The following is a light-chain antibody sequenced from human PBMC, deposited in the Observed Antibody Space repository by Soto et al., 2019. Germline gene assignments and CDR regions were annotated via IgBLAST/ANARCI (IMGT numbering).Light chain of an antibody. V-gene: IGKV2-30*02. CDR1: QSLVHSDGIFY. Sequence: DVVLTQSPLSLPVTLGQPASISCRSSQSLVHSDGIFYLNWFQQRPGQSPRRLIYKVSNRDYGVPDRFSGSGSGTDFTPEISRVEAEDVGVYYCMQGSHWPYTFGQGTKLEIK. J-gene: IGKJ2*01. CDR3: MQGSHWPYT. CDR2: KVS.